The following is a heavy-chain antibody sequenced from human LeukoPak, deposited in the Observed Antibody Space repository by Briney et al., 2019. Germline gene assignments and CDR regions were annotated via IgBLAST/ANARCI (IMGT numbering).Heavy chain of an antibody. CDR1: GFTFSSYS. J-gene: IGHJ4*02. D-gene: IGHD3-10*01. V-gene: IGHV3-21*04. CDR3: ARVDYGSGSYFDY. CDR2: ISSSSSYI. Sequence: GGSLRLSCAASGFTFSSYSMNWVRQAPGKGLEWVSSISSSSSYIYYADSVKGRFAISRDNSKNMLYLQLNSLRAEDTAVYYCARVDYGSGSYFDYWGQGTLVTVSS.